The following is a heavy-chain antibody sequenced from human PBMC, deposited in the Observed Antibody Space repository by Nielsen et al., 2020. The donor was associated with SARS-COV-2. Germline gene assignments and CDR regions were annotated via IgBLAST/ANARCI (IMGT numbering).Heavy chain of an antibody. CDR1: GFTFSSYG. D-gene: IGHD2-2*01. CDR2: ISYDGSNK. Sequence: GESLKISCAASGFTFSSYGMHWVRQAPGKGLEWVAVISYDGSNKYYADSVKGRFTISRDNSKNTLYLQMNSLRAEDTAVYYCARDRCSSTSCYWYYYYGMDVWGQGTTVTVSS. CDR3: ARDRCSSTSCYWYYYYGMDV. V-gene: IGHV3-30*03. J-gene: IGHJ6*02.